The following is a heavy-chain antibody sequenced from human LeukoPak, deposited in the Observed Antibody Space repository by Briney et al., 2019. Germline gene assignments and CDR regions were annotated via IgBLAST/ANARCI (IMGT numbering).Heavy chain of an antibody. CDR1: GYTLTELS. V-gene: IGHV1-24*01. D-gene: IGHD2-2*01. Sequence: ASVKVSCKVSGYTLTELSMHWVRQAPGKGLEWMGGFDPEDGETIYAQKFQGRVTMTEDTSTDTAYMELSSLRSDDTAVYYCSAQEIVVVPAASDYYYYMDVWGKGTTVTVSS. CDR2: FDPEDGET. CDR3: SAQEIVVVPAASDYYYYMDV. J-gene: IGHJ6*03.